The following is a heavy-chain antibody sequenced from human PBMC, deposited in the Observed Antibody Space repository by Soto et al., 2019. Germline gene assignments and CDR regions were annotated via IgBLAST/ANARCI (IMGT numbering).Heavy chain of an antibody. CDR3: ARGERVVANRVGMDV. CDR1: GGTFSDYI. D-gene: IGHD3-22*01. V-gene: IGHV1-69*01. CDR2: IIPRIGAA. J-gene: IGHJ6*02. Sequence: QLMQSGAEVKKPGSSVKVSCKASGGTFSDYIINWVRQAPGQGLEWMGGIIPRIGAANYAQKFEGRVTIIADGSTSTVYMDLISLRCEDSAVYYCARGERVVANRVGMDVWGQGTTVTVSS.